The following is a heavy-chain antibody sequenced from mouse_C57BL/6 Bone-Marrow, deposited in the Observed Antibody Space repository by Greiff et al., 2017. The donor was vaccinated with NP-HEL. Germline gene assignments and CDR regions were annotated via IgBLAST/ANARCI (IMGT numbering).Heavy chain of an antibody. CDR2: IHPSDSDT. CDR1: GYTFTSYW. Sequence: VQLQQPGAELVKPGASVKVSCKASGYTFTSYWMHWVKQRPGQGLEWIGRIHPSDSDTNYNQKFKGKATLTVDKSSSTAYMQLSSLTSEDSAVYYCAMAAQATYTWFAYWGQGTLVTVSA. D-gene: IGHD3-2*02. J-gene: IGHJ3*01. CDR3: AMAAQATYTWFAY. V-gene: IGHV1-74*01.